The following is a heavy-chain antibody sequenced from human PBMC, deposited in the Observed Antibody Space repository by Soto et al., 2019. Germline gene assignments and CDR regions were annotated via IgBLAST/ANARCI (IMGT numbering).Heavy chain of an antibody. V-gene: IGHV3-23*01. D-gene: IGHD3-9*01. CDR2: ISGSGGST. J-gene: IGHJ4*02. Sequence: GGSLRLSCAASGFTFSSFAMSWVRQLPGKGLEWVSAISGSGGSTYYADSVKGRFTISRDNSKNTLYLQMNSLRAEDTAVYYCAKSRSPWDDILTGYYRSSPLLDYWGQGTLVTVSS. CDR1: GFTFSSFA. CDR3: AKSRSPWDDILTGYYRSSPLLDY.